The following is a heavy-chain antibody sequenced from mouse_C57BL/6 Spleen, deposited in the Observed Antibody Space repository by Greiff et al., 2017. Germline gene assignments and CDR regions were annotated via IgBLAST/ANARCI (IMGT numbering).Heavy chain of an antibody. D-gene: IGHD2-4*01. CDR2: IDPSDSYT. Sequence: QQSCKASGYTFTSYWMHWVKQRPGQGLEWIGEIDPSDSYTNYNQKFKGKSTLTVDKSSSTAYMQLSSLTSEDSAVYYCARRSYDYDDYWGQGTTLTVSS. V-gene: IGHV1-69*01. CDR3: ARRSYDYDDY. CDR1: GYTFTSYW. J-gene: IGHJ2*01.